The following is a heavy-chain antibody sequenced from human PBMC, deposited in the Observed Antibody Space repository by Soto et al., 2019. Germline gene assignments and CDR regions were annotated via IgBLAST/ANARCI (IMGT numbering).Heavy chain of an antibody. D-gene: IGHD1-20*01. Sequence: PSETLSLTCTVSGGSISSSSYYWGWIRQPPGKGLEWIGSIYYSGSTYYNPYLKSRVTISVDTSKNQFSLKLSSETAADKDVYYCERRYGRNFDYWGQGTLVTVSS. J-gene: IGHJ4*02. CDR1: GGSISSSSYY. CDR3: ERRYGRNFDY. V-gene: IGHV4-39*01. CDR2: IYYSGST.